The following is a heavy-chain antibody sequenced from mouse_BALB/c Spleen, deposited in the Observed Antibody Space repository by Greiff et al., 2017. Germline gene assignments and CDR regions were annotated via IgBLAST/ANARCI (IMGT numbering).Heavy chain of an antibody. J-gene: IGHJ1*01. CDR3: ARDYGSSYDWYFDV. V-gene: IGHV1-9*01. CDR2: ILPGSGST. CDR1: GYTFSSYW. D-gene: IGHD1-1*01. Sequence: VQLQQSGAELMKPGASVKISCKATGYTFSSYWIEWVKQRPGHGLEWIGEILPGSGSTNYNEKFKGKATFTADTSSNTAYMQLSSLTSEDSAVYYCARDYGSSYDWYFDVWGAGTTVTVSS.